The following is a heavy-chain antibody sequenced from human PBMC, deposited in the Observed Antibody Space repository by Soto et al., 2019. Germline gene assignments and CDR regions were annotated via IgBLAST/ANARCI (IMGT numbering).Heavy chain of an antibody. Sequence: SETLSLTCTVSGGSISSYYWSWIRQPPGKGLEWIGYIYYSGSTNYNPSLKSRVTISVDTSKNQFSLKLSSVTAADTAVYYCARRGYSLFDYWGQGTLVTVSS. CDR3: ARRGYSLFDY. V-gene: IGHV4-59*01. CDR1: GGSISSYY. D-gene: IGHD5-18*01. J-gene: IGHJ4*02. CDR2: IYYSGST.